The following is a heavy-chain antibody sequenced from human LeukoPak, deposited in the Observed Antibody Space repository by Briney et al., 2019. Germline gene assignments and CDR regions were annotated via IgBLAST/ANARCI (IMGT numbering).Heavy chain of an antibody. V-gene: IGHV3-7*05. Sequence: GGSLRLSCAASGFTFSSHWMSWVRQAPGKGLEWVANIKQDGSEKYYVDSVKGRFTISRDNAKNSLYLQMDSLRAEDTALYYCARFGGEWGQGTMVTVSS. CDR1: GFTFSSHW. CDR2: IKQDGSEK. CDR3: ARFGGE. J-gene: IGHJ3*01. D-gene: IGHD3-10*01.